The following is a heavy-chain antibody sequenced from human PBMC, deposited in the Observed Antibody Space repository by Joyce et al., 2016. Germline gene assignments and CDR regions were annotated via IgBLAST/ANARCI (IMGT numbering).Heavy chain of an antibody. D-gene: IGHD3-3*01. J-gene: IGHJ6*02. CDR1: GFTFRSCG. CDR2: ISYDGNNK. CDR3: AKELDTIGMDV. V-gene: IGHV3-30*18. Sequence: QVQLVASGGGVVQPGRSLRLSCAASGFTFRSCGMHWVRQAPGKGLEWVAVISYDGNNKYYADSVKGRFILSRDNSKNTLYLQMNRLRVEDTAVYYCAKELDTIGMDVWGQGTTVTVSS.